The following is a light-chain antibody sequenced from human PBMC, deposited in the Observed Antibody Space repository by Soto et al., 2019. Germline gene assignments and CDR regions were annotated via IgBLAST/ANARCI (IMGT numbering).Light chain of an antibody. J-gene: IGLJ1*01. V-gene: IGLV2-14*03. CDR3: SSYTTSSTDV. CDR1: SSDVGFYNY. CDR2: DVG. Sequence: QSALPQPASVSGSPGQSIAISCTGTSSDVGFYNYVSWYQHCPGKVPKLIIYDVGSRPSGVSSRFSGSKSGNTASLTISGLQAEDEAEYCCSSYTTSSTDVFGTGTKVTVL.